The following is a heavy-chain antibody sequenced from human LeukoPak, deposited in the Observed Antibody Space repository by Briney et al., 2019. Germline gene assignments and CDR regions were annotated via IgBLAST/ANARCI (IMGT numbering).Heavy chain of an antibody. CDR2: ISYDGSNK. J-gene: IGHJ5*02. CDR3: ARDRLVVPAASHHSHFDP. D-gene: IGHD2-2*01. Sequence: GGSLRLSCAASGFTFSSYAMHWVRQAPGKGLEWVAVISYDGSNKYYADSVKGRFTISRDNSKNTLYLQMNSLRAEDTAVYYCARDRLVVPAASHHSHFDPWGHGTLVTVSS. V-gene: IGHV3-30*04. CDR1: GFTFSSYA.